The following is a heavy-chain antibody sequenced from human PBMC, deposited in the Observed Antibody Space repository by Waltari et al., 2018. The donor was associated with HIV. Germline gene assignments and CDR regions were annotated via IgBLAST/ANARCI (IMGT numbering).Heavy chain of an antibody. CDR1: GYTFTYRY. CDR3: ATCGGDCPEGWFDP. CDR2: ITPFHGNT. D-gene: IGHD2-21*02. J-gene: IGHJ5*02. V-gene: IGHV1-45*02. Sequence: QMQLVQSGAEVKKTGSSVKVSCKASGYTFTYRYLHWVRQAPGQALEWMGWITPFHGNTNYAQKFQDRVTITRDRSMSTAYMELSSLRSEDTAMYYCATCGGDCPEGWFDPWGQGTLVTVSS.